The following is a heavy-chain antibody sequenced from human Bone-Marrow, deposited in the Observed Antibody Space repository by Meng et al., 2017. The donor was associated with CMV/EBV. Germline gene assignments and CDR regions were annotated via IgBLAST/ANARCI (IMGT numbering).Heavy chain of an antibody. CDR2: INHSGST. V-gene: IGHV4-34*01. CDR3: ARFVAAAVPDGMDV. CDR1: GGSFSGYY. J-gene: IGHJ6*02. Sequence: SETLSLTCAVYGGSFSGYYWSWIRQPPGKGLEWIGEINHSGSTNYNPSLKSRVTISVDTSKNQFSLKLSSVTAADTAVYYCARFVAAAVPDGMDVWGQGTTVTVPS. D-gene: IGHD6-13*01.